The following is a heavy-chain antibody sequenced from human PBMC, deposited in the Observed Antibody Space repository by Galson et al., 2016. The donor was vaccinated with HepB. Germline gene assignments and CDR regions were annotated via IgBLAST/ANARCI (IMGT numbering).Heavy chain of an antibody. Sequence: CAISGDSVFNINAGRNWVRQSPSRGLGWRGRTYYRCDWQDDYAEAVKRRITINPDTSKNQFSLHLSSVPPEDTGVYYYARSHLLGRRFVWWGPGTPVTVSS. J-gene: IGHJ4*02. CDR2: TYYRCDWQD. V-gene: IGHV6-1*01. D-gene: IGHD7-27*01. CDR1: GDSVFNINAG. CDR3: ARSHLLGRRFVW.